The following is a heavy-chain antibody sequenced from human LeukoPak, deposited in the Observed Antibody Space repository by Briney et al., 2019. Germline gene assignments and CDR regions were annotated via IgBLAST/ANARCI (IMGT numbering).Heavy chain of an antibody. V-gene: IGHV3-48*01. J-gene: IGHJ3*02. Sequence: GGSLRLSCAASGFTFSSFSMNWVRQAPGKGLEWVSYISSSSTIYYADSVKGRFTISRDNSKNTLYLQMNSLRAEDTAVYYCAKDQLWFGELYQIDDAFDIWGQGTMVTVSS. CDR3: AKDQLWFGELYQIDDAFDI. D-gene: IGHD3-10*01. CDR1: GFTFSSFS. CDR2: ISSSSTI.